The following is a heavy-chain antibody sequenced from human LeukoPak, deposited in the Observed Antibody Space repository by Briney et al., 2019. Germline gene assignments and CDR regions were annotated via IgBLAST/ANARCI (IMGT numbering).Heavy chain of an antibody. CDR3: ARDDNWGSDY. D-gene: IGHD7-27*01. Sequence: PGGSLRLSCAASGFTFKNYWMSWVRQAPGKGLEWVANIKEDGSEKYHVDSVKGRFTTSRDNAKNLLYLQMNGLRAEDTALYYCARDDNWGSDYWGQGTLVTVSS. V-gene: IGHV3-7*01. J-gene: IGHJ4*02. CDR1: GFTFKNYW. CDR2: IKEDGSEK.